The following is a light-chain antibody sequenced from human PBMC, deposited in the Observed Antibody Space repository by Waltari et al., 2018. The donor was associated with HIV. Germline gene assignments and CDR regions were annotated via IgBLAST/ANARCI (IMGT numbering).Light chain of an antibody. Sequence: QSTLTQPPSASGSPGQSVTISCTGTRRDIGGYNYVSWYQQHPGKAPKLIMTEVTKRPSGVPDRFSGSKSGNTASLTVSGLQADDEALYYCSSFAPTNKFYVLFGGGTTLTVL. V-gene: IGLV2-8*01. CDR3: SSFAPTNKFYVL. CDR2: EVT. CDR1: RRDIGGYNY. J-gene: IGLJ2*01.